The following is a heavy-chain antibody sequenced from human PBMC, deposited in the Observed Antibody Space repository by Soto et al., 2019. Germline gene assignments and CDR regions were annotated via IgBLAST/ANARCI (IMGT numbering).Heavy chain of an antibody. J-gene: IGHJ4*02. CDR1: GFAFGSYA. CDR3: AKDRGFIDPFDY. D-gene: IGHD3-16*02. CDR2: ISGSTSGT. Sequence: PGGSLRLSCAASGFAFGSYALSWVRQAPGKGLEWVSSISGSTSGTYYADAVKGRLTISRDNSNNTLYLQMNSLRAEDTAVYYFAKDRGFIDPFDYWGKGALITVSS. V-gene: IGHV3-23*01.